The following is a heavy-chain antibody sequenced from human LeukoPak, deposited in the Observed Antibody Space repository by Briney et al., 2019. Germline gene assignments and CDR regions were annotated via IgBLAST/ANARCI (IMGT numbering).Heavy chain of an antibody. J-gene: IGHJ4*02. CDR1: GGSISSRTYY. D-gene: IGHD2-21*02. V-gene: IGHV4-39*07. CDR3: ARDFGDWRTDY. CDR2: INYSGKI. Sequence: SETLSLTCTVSGGSISSRTYYWAWIRQPPGKGLEWIGSINYSGKITYNPSLKSRVTESLDTSKNQFSLTLSSVTAADTAVYYCARDFGDWRTDYWGQGTLVTVSS.